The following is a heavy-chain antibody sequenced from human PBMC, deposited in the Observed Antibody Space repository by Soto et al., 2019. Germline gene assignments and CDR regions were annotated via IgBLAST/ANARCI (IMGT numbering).Heavy chain of an antibody. D-gene: IGHD3-10*01. CDR3: AKSSIGDDFAY. CDR2: IYHSETT. CDR1: GGSITTSDW. Sequence: QVQLQESGPGLVKPSGTLSLTCAVSGGSITTSDWWTWVRQPPGKGLEWIGEIYHSETTHYNPSLKGRVSISVDKSKNQFALRLCSVPAADTALCYCAKSSIGDDFAYWGQGTPFTVSS. V-gene: IGHV4-4*02. J-gene: IGHJ4*02.